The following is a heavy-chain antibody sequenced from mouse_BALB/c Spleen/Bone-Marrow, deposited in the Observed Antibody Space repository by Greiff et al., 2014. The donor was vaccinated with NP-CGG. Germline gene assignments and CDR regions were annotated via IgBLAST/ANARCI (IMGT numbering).Heavy chain of an antibody. Sequence: VQLQQSGPELVKPGASVKMSCKASGYKFPSYIMHWVKQKPGQGLEWIGYINPYNDDTKYNEKFKGKATLTSDKSSSTAYMELSSLTSEDSAVYYCARSYGSPFDYWGQGTTLTVSS. CDR3: ARSYGSPFDY. CDR2: INPYNDDT. CDR1: GYKFPSYI. J-gene: IGHJ2*01. V-gene: IGHV1-14*01. D-gene: IGHD1-1*01.